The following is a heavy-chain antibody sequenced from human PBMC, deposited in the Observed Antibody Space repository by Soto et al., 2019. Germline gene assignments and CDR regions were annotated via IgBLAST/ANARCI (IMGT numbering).Heavy chain of an antibody. CDR2: ISGSGGST. D-gene: IGHD3-9*01. Sequence: GSLRLSCAASGFTFCGYAMSWVRQAPGKGLEWVSAISGSGGSTYYADSVKGRFTISRDNSKNTLYLQMNSLRAEDTAVYYCATSDGITIVDYWGQGTLVTVSS. J-gene: IGHJ4*02. V-gene: IGHV3-23*01. CDR1: GFTFCGYA. CDR3: ATSDGITIVDY.